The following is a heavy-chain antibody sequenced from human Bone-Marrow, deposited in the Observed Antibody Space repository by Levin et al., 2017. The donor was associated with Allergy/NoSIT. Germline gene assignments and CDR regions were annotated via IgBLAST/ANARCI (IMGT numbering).Heavy chain of an antibody. CDR1: GDSISSGSHY. D-gene: IGHD6-19*01. CDR3: ARDGGTIPVAGPFDF. J-gene: IGHJ4*02. CDR2: IYTSGTT. Sequence: PSETLSLTCTVSGDSISSGSHYWSWVRQTAGKGLEWIGRIYTSGTTNFNPSFKSRVTMSVDTSKNQFSLRLNSATAADTAVYFCARDGGTIPVAGPFDFWGPGTLVTVSS. V-gene: IGHV4-61*02.